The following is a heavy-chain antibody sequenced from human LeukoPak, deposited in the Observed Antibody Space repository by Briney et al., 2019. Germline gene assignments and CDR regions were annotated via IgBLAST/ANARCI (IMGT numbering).Heavy chain of an antibody. J-gene: IGHJ4*02. CDR2: FDPEDGET. V-gene: IGHV1-24*01. CDR1: GYTFTSYD. CDR3: ATAVRYSSSWYYFDY. D-gene: IGHD6-13*01. Sequence: ASVKVSCKASGYTFTSYDINWVRQATGKGLEWMGGFDPEDGETIYAQKFQGRVTMTEDTSTDTAYMELSSLRSEDTAVYYCATAVRYSSSWYYFDYWGRGTLVTVSS.